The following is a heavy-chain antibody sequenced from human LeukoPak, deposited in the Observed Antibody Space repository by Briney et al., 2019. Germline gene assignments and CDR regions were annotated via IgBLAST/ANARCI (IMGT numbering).Heavy chain of an antibody. D-gene: IGHD5-18*01. Sequence: SETLSLTCTVSGGSISSYYWSWIRQPAGKGLEWIGRTHTSGSTNYNPSLKSRLTMSVDTSNNQFSLRLSSVTAADTAVYYCARIGYQNLDSWGQGTQVTVSS. J-gene: IGHJ4*02. V-gene: IGHV4-4*07. CDR2: THTSGST. CDR3: ARIGYQNLDS. CDR1: GGSISSYY.